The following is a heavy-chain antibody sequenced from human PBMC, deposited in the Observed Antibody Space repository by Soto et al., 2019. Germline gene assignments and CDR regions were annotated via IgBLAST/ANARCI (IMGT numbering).Heavy chain of an antibody. V-gene: IGHV1-69*13. D-gene: IGHD3-22*01. CDR1: GGTFNKYA. CDR3: ARQFDYDTSGYYYAY. Sequence: GASVKVSCKASGGTFNKYAIDWVRQAPGQGLEWMGGIIPLFGTAKYAQKFQGRVTITADEATSTAYMELSSLRSEDTAVYYCARQFDYDTSGYYYAYWGQGTLVTVSS. J-gene: IGHJ4*02. CDR2: IIPLFGTA.